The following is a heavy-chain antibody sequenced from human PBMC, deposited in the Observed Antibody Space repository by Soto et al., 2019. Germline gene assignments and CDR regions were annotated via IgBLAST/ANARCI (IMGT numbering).Heavy chain of an antibody. D-gene: IGHD2-8*01. CDR3: AKCMLYPYYYYGMDV. CDR2: ISGSGGST. J-gene: IGHJ6*02. Sequence: GGSLRLSCAASGFTFSSYAMIWVRQAPGKGLEWVSAISGSGGSTYYADSVKGRFTISRDNSKNTLYLQMNSLRAEDTAVYYCAKCMLYPYYYYGMDVWGQGTTVTVS. V-gene: IGHV3-23*01. CDR1: GFTFSSYA.